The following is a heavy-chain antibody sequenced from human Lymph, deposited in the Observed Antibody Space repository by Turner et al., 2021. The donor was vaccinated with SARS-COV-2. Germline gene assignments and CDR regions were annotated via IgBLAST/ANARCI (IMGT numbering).Heavy chain of an antibody. CDR2: IYPGDSDT. D-gene: IGHD3-3*01. V-gene: IGHV5-51*01. Sequence: EVQLVLSGAEVKKPGESLKIACWPSGYSFTTYWNGWVRQMPGKGLGWMGIIYPGDSDTRYSPSFQGQVTISADKSISTAYLQWSSLKDSDTAMYYCARREWGGSLGHIDYWGQGTLVTVSS. J-gene: IGHJ4*02. CDR3: ARREWGGSLGHIDY. CDR1: GYSFTTYW.